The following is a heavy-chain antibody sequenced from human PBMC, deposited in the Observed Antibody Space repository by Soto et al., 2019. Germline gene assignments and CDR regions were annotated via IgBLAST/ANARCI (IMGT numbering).Heavy chain of an antibody. J-gene: IGHJ6*02. Sequence: GGSLRLSCAVSGFTFSNYAMSWVRQAPGKGLEWVSAISGRGDRTYYADSVEGRFTISRDNSENTLYLQMNSLRAEDTAVYYCAKAGYSSTWYYGMDVWGQRTTVTVSS. CDR3: AKAGYSSTWYYGMDV. V-gene: IGHV3-23*01. D-gene: IGHD6-13*01. CDR2: ISGRGDRT. CDR1: GFTFSNYA.